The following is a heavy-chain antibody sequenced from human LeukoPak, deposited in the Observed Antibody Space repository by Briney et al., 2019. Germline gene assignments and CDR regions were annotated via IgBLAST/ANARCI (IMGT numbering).Heavy chain of an antibody. CDR2: IYYSGST. D-gene: IGHD7-27*01. CDR1: GGSISSHY. V-gene: IGHV4-59*11. Sequence: SETLSLTCTVSGGSISSHYWSWIRQPPGKGLEWIGYIYYSGSTNYNPSLKSRVTISVDTSKNQFSLKLSSVPAADTAVYYCARDRTGCLDYWGQGTLVTVSS. CDR3: ARDRTGCLDY. J-gene: IGHJ4*02.